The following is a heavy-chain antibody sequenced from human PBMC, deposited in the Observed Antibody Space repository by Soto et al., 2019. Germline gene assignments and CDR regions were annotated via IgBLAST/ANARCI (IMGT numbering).Heavy chain of an antibody. V-gene: IGHV3-66*01. J-gene: IGHJ6*03. D-gene: IGHD6-6*01. CDR1: GFTVSSNY. CDR2: IYSGGST. Sequence: EVQLVESGGGLVQPGGSLRLSCAASGFTVSSNYMSWVRQAPGKGLEWVSVIYSGGSTYYADSVKGRFTISRDNSTNTLYLQMNSLRAEDTAVYYCARETYSSSSEGDYYYYYMDVWGKGTTVTVSS. CDR3: ARETYSSSSEGDYYYYYMDV.